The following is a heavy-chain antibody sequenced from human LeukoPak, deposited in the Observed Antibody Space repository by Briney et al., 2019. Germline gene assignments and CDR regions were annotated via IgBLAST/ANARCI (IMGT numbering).Heavy chain of an antibody. CDR3: AKSYCGTASCSTSYYFDY. V-gene: IGHV3-23*01. D-gene: IGHD2-2*02. CDR2: ISGSGGST. J-gene: IGHJ4*02. CDR1: GFTFSSYA. Sequence: PGGSLRLSCAASGFTFSSYAMSWVRQAPGKGLEWVSAISGSGGSTYYADSVKGRFTISRDNSKNTLYLQMNSLRAEDTAVYYCAKSYCGTASCSTSYYFDYWGRGTLVTVSS.